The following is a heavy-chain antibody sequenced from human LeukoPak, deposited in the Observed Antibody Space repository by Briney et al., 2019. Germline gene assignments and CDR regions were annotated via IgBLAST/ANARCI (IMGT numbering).Heavy chain of an antibody. CDR3: ARGLRSSWYGSGY. V-gene: IGHV4-38-2*02. CDR1: GYSISSGYY. CDR2: IYHSGSA. Sequence: PSETLSLSCNVSGYSISSGYYWVWIRQPPGKGLEWIGSIYHSGSASYNPSLKSRVTISVDTSKNQFSLKLSSVTAADTAVYYCARGLRSSWYGSGYWGQGTLVTVSS. J-gene: IGHJ4*02. D-gene: IGHD6-13*01.